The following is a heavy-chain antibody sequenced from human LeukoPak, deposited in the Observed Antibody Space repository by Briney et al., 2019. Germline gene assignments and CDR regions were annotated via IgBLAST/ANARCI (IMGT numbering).Heavy chain of an antibody. J-gene: IGHJ4*02. D-gene: IGHD6-13*01. V-gene: IGHV3-74*01. Sequence: SGGSLRLSCVASKFNFAMSWVRQTAGKGLEWVSRINSDGSSTSYADSVKGRFTISRDNAKNTLYLQMNSLRAEDTAVYYCARELEQQLYYWGQGTLVTVSS. CDR3: ARELEQQLYY. CDR2: INSDGSST. CDR1: KFNFA.